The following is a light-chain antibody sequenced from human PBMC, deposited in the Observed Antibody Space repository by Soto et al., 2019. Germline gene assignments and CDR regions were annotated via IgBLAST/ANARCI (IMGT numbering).Light chain of an antibody. CDR2: GNN. J-gene: IGLJ2*01. V-gene: IGLV1-40*01. CDR1: SSNIGAGYD. CDR3: QSYDSSLSGVL. Sequence: QSVLTQPPSVSGAPGQRVTISCTGSSSNIGAGYDVHWYQQLPGTAPKLLIYGNNNRPSGAPDRFSGSKSGTSASLAITGLQAEDEADYYCQSYDSSLSGVLFGGGTKVTVL.